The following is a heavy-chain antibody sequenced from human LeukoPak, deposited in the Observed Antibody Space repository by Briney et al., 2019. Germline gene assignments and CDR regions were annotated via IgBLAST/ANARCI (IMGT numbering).Heavy chain of an antibody. CDR2: IYYSGST. D-gene: IGHD3-22*01. J-gene: IGHJ3*02. Sequence: SQTLSLTCTVSGGSISSGGYYSSWIRQHPGKGLEWIGYIYYSGSTYYNPSLKSRVTISVDTSKNQFSLKLSSVTAADTAVYYCARVFSLYYYDSSGYYPDAFDIWGQGTMVTVSS. CDR1: GGSISSGGYY. V-gene: IGHV4-31*03. CDR3: ARVFSLYYYDSSGYYPDAFDI.